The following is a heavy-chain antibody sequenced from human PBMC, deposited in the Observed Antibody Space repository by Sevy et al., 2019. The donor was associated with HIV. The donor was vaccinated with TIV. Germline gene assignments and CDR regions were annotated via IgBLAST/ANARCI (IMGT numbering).Heavy chain of an antibody. D-gene: IGHD3-22*01. CDR2: ISSSSSTI. J-gene: IGHJ4*02. CDR3: ARGYYYDSSGYYR. CDR1: GFTFSSYS. V-gene: IGHV3-48*02. Sequence: GGSLRLSCAASGFTFSSYSMNWVRQAPGKGLEWVSYISSSSSTIYYAHSVKGRFTISRDNAKNSLYLQMNSLRDEDTAVYYCARGYYYDSSGYYRWGQGTLVTVSS.